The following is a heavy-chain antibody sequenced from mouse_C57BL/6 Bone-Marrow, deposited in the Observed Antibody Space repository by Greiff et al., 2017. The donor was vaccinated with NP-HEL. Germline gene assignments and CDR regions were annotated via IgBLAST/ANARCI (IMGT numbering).Heavy chain of an antibody. D-gene: IGHD2-12*01. J-gene: IGHJ3*01. CDR2: IYPRSGNT. CDR1: GYTFTSYG. CDR3: ARAPLYVWFAY. V-gene: IGHV1-81*01. Sequence: QVQLQQSGAELARPGASVKLSCKASGYTFTSYGISWVKQRTGQGLEWIGEIYPRSGNTYYNEKFKGKATLTADKSSSTAYMELRSLTSEDSAVYFCARAPLYVWFAYWGQGTLVTVSA.